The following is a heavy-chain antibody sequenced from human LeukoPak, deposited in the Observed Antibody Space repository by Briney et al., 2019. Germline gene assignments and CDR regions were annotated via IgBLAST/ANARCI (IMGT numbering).Heavy chain of an antibody. J-gene: IGHJ4*02. V-gene: IGHV3-30*04. CDR3: AKEGGDSASYDY. D-gene: IGHD1-26*01. CDR2: ISYDGSNK. Sequence: GGSLRLSCAASGFTFSRYAMHWVRQAPGKGLEWVAVISYDGSNKYYADSVKGRFTISRDNSKNTLYLQMNSLRAEDTAVYYCAKEGGDSASYDYWGQGTLVTVSS. CDR1: GFTFSRYA.